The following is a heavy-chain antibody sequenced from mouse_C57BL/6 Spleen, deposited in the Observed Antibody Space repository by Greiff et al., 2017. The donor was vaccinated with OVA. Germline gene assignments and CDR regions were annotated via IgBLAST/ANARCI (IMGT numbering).Heavy chain of an antibody. CDR3: ARVDYDYFDY. J-gene: IGHJ2*01. V-gene: IGHV5-4*03. CDR2: ISDGGSYT. Sequence: EVKVVESGGGLVKPGGSLKLSCAASGFTFSSYAMSWVRQTPEKRLEWVATISDGGSYTYYPDNVKGRFTISRDNAKNNLYLQMSHLKSEDTAMYYCARVDYDYFDYWGQGTTLTVSS. D-gene: IGHD2-4*01. CDR1: GFTFSSYA.